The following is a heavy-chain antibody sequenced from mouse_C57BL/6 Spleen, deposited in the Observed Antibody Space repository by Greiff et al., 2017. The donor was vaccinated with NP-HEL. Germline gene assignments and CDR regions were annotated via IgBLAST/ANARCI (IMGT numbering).Heavy chain of an antibody. D-gene: IGHD2-1*01. CDR3: ARRGIYYGNYVVGHYAMDY. CDR2: INPSNGGT. CDR1: GYTFTSYW. Sequence: QVQLQQPGTELVKPGASVKLSCKASGYTFTSYWMHWVKQRPGQGLEWIGNINPSNGGTNYNEKFKSKATLTVDKSSSTAYMQLSSLTSEDSAVYYCARRGIYYGNYVVGHYAMDYWGQGTSVTVSS. J-gene: IGHJ4*01. V-gene: IGHV1-53*01.